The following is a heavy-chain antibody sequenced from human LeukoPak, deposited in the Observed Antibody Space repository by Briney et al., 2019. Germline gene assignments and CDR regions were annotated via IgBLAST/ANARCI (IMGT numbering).Heavy chain of an antibody. CDR3: ARCIAVAGRCWLDP. Sequence: SETLSLTCAVYGGSFSGYYWSWIRQPPGKGLEWIGEINHSGSTNYNPSLKGRVTISVDTSKNQSSLKLSSVTAADTAVYYCARCIAVAGRCWLDPWGQGTLVTVSS. J-gene: IGHJ5*02. CDR1: GGSFSGYY. D-gene: IGHD6-19*01. V-gene: IGHV4-34*01. CDR2: INHSGST.